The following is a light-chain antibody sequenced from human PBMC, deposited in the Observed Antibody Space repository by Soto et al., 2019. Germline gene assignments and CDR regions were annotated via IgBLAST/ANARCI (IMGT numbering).Light chain of an antibody. CDR2: AAS. Sequence: AIQMTQSQSSLSASVGDRVTITCRASQGIRNDLGWYQQKPGKAPKLLIYAASSLQSGVSSRFSGTGSDTDFTLTISSLQPEDIATYYCLQDYYYPRTFGQGTKVEIK. V-gene: IGKV1-6*01. CDR1: QGIRND. J-gene: IGKJ1*01. CDR3: LQDYYYPRT.